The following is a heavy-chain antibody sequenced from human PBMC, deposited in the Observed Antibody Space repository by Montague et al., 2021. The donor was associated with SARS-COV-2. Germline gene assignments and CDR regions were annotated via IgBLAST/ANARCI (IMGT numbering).Heavy chain of an antibody. CDR3: ARDAGYNWNTEAYALDM. V-gene: IGHV3-48*02. D-gene: IGHD1/OR15-1a*01. CDR2: FSGSSTKM. CDR1: GFRLSSYS. J-gene: IGHJ3*02. Sequence: SLSLSFSASGFRLSSYSMNWVRQAPGKGLEWVSYFSGSSTKMNFADSVKGRFTISRDIAKNSLYLQMDSLTDEDTAVYYCARDAGYNWNTEAYALDMWGQGTMVVVSS.